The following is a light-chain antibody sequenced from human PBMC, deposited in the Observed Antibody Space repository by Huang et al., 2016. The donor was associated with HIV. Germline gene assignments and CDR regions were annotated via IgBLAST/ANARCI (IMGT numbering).Light chain of an antibody. Sequence: EIVMTQSPATLSVSPGERATLSCRASQTISNKLAWYQQTPGQAPRLLIYGASTRATGSPARLSGSGSGTEFTLTISSLQSEDFAVYFCQQYSDWPPRTFGQGTKVQIK. CDR2: GAS. J-gene: IGKJ1*01. CDR1: QTISNK. V-gene: IGKV3-15*01. CDR3: QQYSDWPPRT.